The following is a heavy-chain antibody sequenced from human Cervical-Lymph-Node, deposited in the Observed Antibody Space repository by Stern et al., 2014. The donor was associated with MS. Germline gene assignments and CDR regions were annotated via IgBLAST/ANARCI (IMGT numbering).Heavy chain of an antibody. CDR1: GYTFTSYG. J-gene: IGHJ4*02. CDR3: VRKGYASGWYGYFDY. V-gene: IGHV1-18*01. D-gene: IGHD6-19*01. CDR2: ISPHNGNT. Sequence: VHLVESGAEVKKPGASVKVSCKTSGYTFTSYGLSWVRQAPGQGLEWMGWISPHNGNTHYAPTLQGRVTMTIDTSTTTAYMELRSLRSDDTAVYYCVRKGYASGWYGYFDYWGQGTLVTVSS.